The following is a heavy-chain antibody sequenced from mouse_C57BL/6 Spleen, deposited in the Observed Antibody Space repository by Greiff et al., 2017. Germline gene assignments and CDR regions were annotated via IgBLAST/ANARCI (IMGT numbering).Heavy chain of an antibody. CDR3: ARRDDGSVYWYFDV. Sequence: QVQLQQSGAELARPGASVKLSCKASGYTFTSYGISWVKQRTGQGLEWIGEIYPRSGNTYYNEKFKGKATLTADKSSSTAYMELRSLTSEDAAVYFCARRDDGSVYWYFDVWGTGTTVTVSS. CDR1: GYTFTSYG. D-gene: IGHD2-3*01. CDR2: IYPRSGNT. J-gene: IGHJ1*03. V-gene: IGHV1-81*01.